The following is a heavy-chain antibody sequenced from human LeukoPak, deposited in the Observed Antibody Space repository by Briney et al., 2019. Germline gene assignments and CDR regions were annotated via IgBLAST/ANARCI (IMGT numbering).Heavy chain of an antibody. V-gene: IGHV1-69-2*01. J-gene: IGHJ4*02. CDR2: VDPEDGET. CDR3: ATSPNYYDSSYYDY. Sequence: ASVKVSCKVSGYTFTDYYMHWVQQAPGKGLEWVGLVDPEDGETIYAEKFQGRVTITADTSTDTAYMELSSLRSEDTAVYYCATSPNYYDSSYYDYWGQGTLVTVSS. D-gene: IGHD3-22*01. CDR1: GYTFTDYY.